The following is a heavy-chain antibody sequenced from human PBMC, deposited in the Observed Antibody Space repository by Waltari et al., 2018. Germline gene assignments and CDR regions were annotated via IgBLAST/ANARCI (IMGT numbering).Heavy chain of an antibody. CDR3: ARDLTESGDV. Sequence: QVQLVESGGGVVQPGRSLSLPCAAPGFTFSSYALHWVRQAPGKGLEWVAVISYDGSNKYYADSVKGRFTISRDNSKNTLYLQMNSLRAEDTAVYYCARDLTESGDVWGKGTTVTVSS. CDR2: ISYDGSNK. J-gene: IGHJ6*04. CDR1: GFTFSSYA. V-gene: IGHV3-30-3*01. D-gene: IGHD3-9*01.